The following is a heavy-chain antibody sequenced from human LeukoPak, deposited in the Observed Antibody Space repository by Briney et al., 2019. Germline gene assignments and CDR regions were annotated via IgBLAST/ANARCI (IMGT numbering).Heavy chain of an antibody. CDR1: GGSITSGNNY. V-gene: IGHV4-30-4*03. Sequence: SETLSLTCTVSGGSITSGNNYWNWIRQSPGKGLEWIGFIYSGGRTNYNPFLRSRVVISADASKNQISLRVESMTAADTAVYYSVKAPTVAGSYGWFDPWGQGTLVTVSS. J-gene: IGHJ5*02. CDR3: VKAPTVAGSYGWFDP. CDR2: IYSGGRT. D-gene: IGHD5-18*01.